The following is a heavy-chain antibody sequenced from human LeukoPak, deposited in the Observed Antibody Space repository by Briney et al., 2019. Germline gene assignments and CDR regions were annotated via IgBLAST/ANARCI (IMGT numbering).Heavy chain of an antibody. J-gene: IGHJ4*02. CDR3: AKELDDKEYYFDY. CDR1: GFTFSSYG. D-gene: IGHD1-1*01. CDR2: ISYDGSNK. Sequence: GGSLRLSCAASGFTFSSYGMHWVRQAPGKGLEWVAVISYDGSNKYYADSVKGRFTISRDNSKNTLYLQMNSLRAEDTAVYYCAKELDDKEYYFDYWGQGTLVTVSS. V-gene: IGHV3-30*18.